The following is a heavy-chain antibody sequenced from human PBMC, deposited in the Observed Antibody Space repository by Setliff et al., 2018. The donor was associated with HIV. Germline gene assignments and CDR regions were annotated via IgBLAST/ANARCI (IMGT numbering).Heavy chain of an antibody. CDR2: ISGYNGNT. J-gene: IGHJ3*01. D-gene: IGHD6-19*01. CDR3: ARVPYRSAWFSGGHDAFDV. V-gene: IGHV1-18*01. CDR1: GYTFTSYG. Sequence: GASVKVSCKASGYTFTSYGISWVRQAPRQGLEWMGWISGYNGNTKYVQKYQGRVTMTTDTSTSKVYMELRTLRSDDTAVYYCARVPYRSAWFSGGHDAFDVWGQGTMVTVSS.